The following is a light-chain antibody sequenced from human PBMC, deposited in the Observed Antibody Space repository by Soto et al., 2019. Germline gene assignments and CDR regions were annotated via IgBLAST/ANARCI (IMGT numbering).Light chain of an antibody. J-gene: IGKJ4*01. CDR1: QSVSNN. CDR2: GAS. Sequence: EIVMTQSPATLSVSPGERATLSCRASQSVSNNLAWYQQKPGQAPRLLIYGASTRATDIPARFSGSGSGTEFTLTISSLQSEDFAVYYCQQYNSWPPRTFGGGTKVEIK. V-gene: IGKV3-15*01. CDR3: QQYNSWPPRT.